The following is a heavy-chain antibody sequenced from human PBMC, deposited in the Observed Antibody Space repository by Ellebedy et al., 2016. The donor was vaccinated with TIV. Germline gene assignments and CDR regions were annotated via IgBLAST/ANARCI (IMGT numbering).Heavy chain of an antibody. CDR1: GGSISRSTDY. CDR3: ARGVDGYSYYFDS. Sequence: LRLSCTVSGGSISRSTDYWTWIRQHPGKGLEWIGYIYSSGSTGSTYYNPSLKSRVTISVDTSKNHFSLKLNSVTAADTAVYYCARGVDGYSYYFDSWGQGTLVTVSS. V-gene: IGHV4-31*03. J-gene: IGHJ4*02. CDR2: IYSSGST. D-gene: IGHD5-18*01.